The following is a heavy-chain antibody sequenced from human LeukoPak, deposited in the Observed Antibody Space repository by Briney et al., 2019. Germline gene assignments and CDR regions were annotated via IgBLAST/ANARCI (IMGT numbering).Heavy chain of an antibody. CDR2: INHSGST. V-gene: IGHV4-39*07. Sequence: PSETLSLTCTVSGGSISSSSYYWGWIRQPPGKGLEWIGEINHSGSTNYNPSLKSRVTISVDTSKNQFSLKLSSVTAADTAVYYCARGQVGSYRDLRYFDYWGQGTLVTVSS. D-gene: IGHD1-26*01. CDR1: GGSISSSSYY. CDR3: ARGQVGSYRDLRYFDY. J-gene: IGHJ4*02.